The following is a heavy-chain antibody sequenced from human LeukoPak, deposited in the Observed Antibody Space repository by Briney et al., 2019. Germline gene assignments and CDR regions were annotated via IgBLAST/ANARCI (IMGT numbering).Heavy chain of an antibody. CDR2: IYYSGRT. Sequence: SETLSLTCTVSSGSISSSSYFWGWIRQPPGKGLEWIGSIYYSGRTWYNPSLKSRVTISVDTSKNQFSLKLSSVTAADTAVYYCARGARTIRFNWFDPWGQGTLVTVSS. CDR1: SGSISSSSYF. D-gene: IGHD3-3*01. V-gene: IGHV4-39*07. J-gene: IGHJ5*02. CDR3: ARGARTIRFNWFDP.